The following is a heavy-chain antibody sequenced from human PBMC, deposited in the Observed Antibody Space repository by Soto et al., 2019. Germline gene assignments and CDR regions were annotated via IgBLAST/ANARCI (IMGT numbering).Heavy chain of an antibody. CDR3: VREDGKVGSSHAFDS. CDR1: GCSVITDS. CDR2: INGRGNYI. Sequence: ACSLALPSASSGCSVITDSMCWVCQAPGKGLGWVSSINGRGNYIYYAESVKGRFTISRDNAKNSLYLQMDRLRAEDTALYYCVREDGKVGSSHAFDSCVLGAPFTVSP. J-gene: IGHJ4*02. D-gene: IGHD4-17*01. V-gene: IGHV3-21*01.